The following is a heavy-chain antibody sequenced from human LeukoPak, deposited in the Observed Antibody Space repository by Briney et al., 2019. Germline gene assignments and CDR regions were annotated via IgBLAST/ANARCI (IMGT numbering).Heavy chain of an antibody. D-gene: IGHD3-10*01. Sequence: GGSLRLSCAASGFTFSSYAMHWVRQAPGKGLEWVAVISYDGSNKYYADSVKGRFTISRDNSKNTLYLQMNSLRAEDTAVYYCARERPHGSGSYQLFDYWGQGTLVTVSS. CDR1: GFTFSSYA. CDR3: ARERPHGSGSYQLFDY. CDR2: ISYDGSNK. V-gene: IGHV3-30-3*01. J-gene: IGHJ4*02.